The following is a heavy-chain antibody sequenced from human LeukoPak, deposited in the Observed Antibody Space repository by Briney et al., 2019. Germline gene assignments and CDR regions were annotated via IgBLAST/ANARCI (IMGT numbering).Heavy chain of an antibody. V-gene: IGHV4-59*01. CDR3: ARGPYGSGSYYNLNWFDP. Sequence: SETLSLTCTVSGGSISSYYWSWIRQPPGKGLEWIGYIYYSGSTNYNLSLKSRVTISVDTSKNQFSLKLSSVTAADTAVYYCARGPYGSGSYYNLNWFDPWGQGTLVTVSS. CDR1: GGSISSYY. CDR2: IYYSGST. J-gene: IGHJ5*02. D-gene: IGHD3-10*01.